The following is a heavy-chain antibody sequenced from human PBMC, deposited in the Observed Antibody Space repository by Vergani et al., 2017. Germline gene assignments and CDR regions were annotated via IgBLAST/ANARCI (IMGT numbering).Heavy chain of an antibody. D-gene: IGHD4-23*01. CDR1: GYIFKNYY. V-gene: IGHV1-46*02. CDR3: ARSRGYGGGATCRAYYFDH. Sequence: VQLVQSGAEVRKPGASVTVSCTASGYIFKNYYIHWLRQAPGQAFEWMGILNPTAGHTTSAQKFMGRVDMTRDPSTDTSTRTVQMTLRSLRSEDTAVYYCARSRGYGGGATCRAYYFDHWGQGTRLTVCS. CDR2: LNPTAGHT. J-gene: IGHJ5*02.